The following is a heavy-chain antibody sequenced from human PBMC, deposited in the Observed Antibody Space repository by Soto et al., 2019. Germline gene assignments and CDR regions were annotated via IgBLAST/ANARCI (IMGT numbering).Heavy chain of an antibody. CDR1: GGSFSGHS. CDR3: STRAYDTNGYYRFDP. J-gene: IGHJ5*01. CDR2: INHSGRV. V-gene: IGHV4-34*01. D-gene: IGHD3-22*01. Sequence: PSETLSLTCAVYGGSFSGHSWTWIRQSPGKGLEWIGDINHSGRVNYSPSLKSRVTISLDTSKNQFSLTLSAVTAADTAMYYCSTRAYDTNGYYRFDPWGQGTLVPSPQ.